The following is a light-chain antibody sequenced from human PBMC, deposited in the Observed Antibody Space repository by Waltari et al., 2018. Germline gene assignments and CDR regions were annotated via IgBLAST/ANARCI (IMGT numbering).Light chain of an antibody. CDR1: QSISSW. Sequence: DIQMTQSPSTLSASVGDRVTITCRASQSISSWLAWYQQKPGKAPKILIYKATSLESGVPSRFSGSGSGTEFTLTISSLQPDDFATYYCQQYNRYGTFGQGTKVEIK. CDR3: QQYNRYGT. CDR2: KAT. V-gene: IGKV1-5*03. J-gene: IGKJ1*01.